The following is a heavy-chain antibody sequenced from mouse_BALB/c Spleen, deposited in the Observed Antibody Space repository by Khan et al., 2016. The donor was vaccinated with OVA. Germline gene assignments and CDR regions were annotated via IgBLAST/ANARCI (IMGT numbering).Heavy chain of an antibody. CDR1: GDSITSGY. CDR2: IIYTGYT. Sequence: EVQLQESGPSLVKPSQTLSLTCSVTGDSITSGYWNWIRKFPGNKLEYMGYIIYTGYTYYNPSLQSRISITRHTSKNQNYLQLNSVTDEDTATYYCARSTYRYACVYWGQGTLVTVSA. D-gene: IGHD2-12*01. J-gene: IGHJ3*01. CDR3: ARSTYRYACVY. V-gene: IGHV3-8*02.